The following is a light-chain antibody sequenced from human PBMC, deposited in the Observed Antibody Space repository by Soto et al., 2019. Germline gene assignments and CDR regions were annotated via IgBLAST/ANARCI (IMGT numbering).Light chain of an antibody. J-gene: IGLJ3*02. Sequence: QSALTQPASVSGSPGQSITISCTGTYSAIGYYTYVTWYQHCPGKAPQLIIYEVSNRPSGVSDRFSGSKAGNTASLTIFGRQAEDEADDYCSSYTNSSTAIVFGGGTKLIVL. V-gene: IGLV2-14*01. CDR2: EVS. CDR1: YSAIGYYTY. CDR3: SSYTNSSTAIV.